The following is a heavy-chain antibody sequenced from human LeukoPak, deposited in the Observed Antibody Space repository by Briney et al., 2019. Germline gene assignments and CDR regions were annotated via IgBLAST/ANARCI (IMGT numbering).Heavy chain of an antibody. CDR3: AKGKISSATRYYFDY. J-gene: IGHJ4*02. D-gene: IGHD5-24*01. CDR1: GFTFSSYA. Sequence: PGGSLRLSCAATGFTFSSYAMSWVRQAPGKGLEWVSAISGSGGSTYYADSVKGRFTISRDNSKNTLYLQMNSLRAEDTAVYYCAKGKISSATRYYFDYWGQGTLVTVSS. V-gene: IGHV3-23*01. CDR2: ISGSGGST.